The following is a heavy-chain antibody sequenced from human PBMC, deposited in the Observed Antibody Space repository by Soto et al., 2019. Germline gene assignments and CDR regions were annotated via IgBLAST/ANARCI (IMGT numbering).Heavy chain of an antibody. J-gene: IGHJ3*02. CDR1: GFTFSSYG. V-gene: IGHV3-33*01. CDR2: IWYDGSNK. Sequence: LRLSCAASGFTFSSYGMHWVRQAPGKGLEWVAVIWYDGSNKYYADSVKGRFTISRDNSKNTLYLQMNSLRAEDTAVYYCARERNPADAFDIWGQGTMVTVSS. CDR3: ARERNPADAFDI.